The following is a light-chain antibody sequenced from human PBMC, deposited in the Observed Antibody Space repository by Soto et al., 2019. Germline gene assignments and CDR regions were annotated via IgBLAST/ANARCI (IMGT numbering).Light chain of an antibody. CDR1: SSDFGSYNS. Sequence: QSVLTQPASVSGSPGQSITISCTGTSSDFGSYNSVSWYQQHPGRAPKLMIYDVSYRPFGVSNRFSGSKSGNTASLTISGLQPGDEADYYCSSYTSITTILFGGGTKVTVL. CDR2: DVS. V-gene: IGLV2-14*01. CDR3: SSYTSITTIL. J-gene: IGLJ2*01.